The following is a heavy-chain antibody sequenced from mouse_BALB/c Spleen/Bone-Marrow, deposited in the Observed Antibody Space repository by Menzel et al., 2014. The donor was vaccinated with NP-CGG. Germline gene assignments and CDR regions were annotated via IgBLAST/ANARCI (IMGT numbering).Heavy chain of an antibody. CDR2: IYPGDGDT. CDR3: ARRGYYYGSSYVDY. CDR1: GYAFSSYW. Sequence: AHLQQSGAELVRPGSSVKISCKASGYAFSSYWMNWVKPRPGPGLEWIGQIYPGDGDTNYNGKFKGKATLTADKSSSTAYMQLSRRTAKDSAVYFGARRGYYYGSSYVDYWAQGTTLTVSS. V-gene: IGHV1-80*01. J-gene: IGHJ2*01. D-gene: IGHD1-1*01.